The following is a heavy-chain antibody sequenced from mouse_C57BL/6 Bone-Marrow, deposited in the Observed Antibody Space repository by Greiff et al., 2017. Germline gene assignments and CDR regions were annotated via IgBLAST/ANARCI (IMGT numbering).Heavy chain of an antibody. CDR1: GYTFTSYW. J-gene: IGHJ1*03. D-gene: IGHD2-4*01. V-gene: IGHV1-74*01. CDR2: IHPSDSDT. Sequence: QVQLQQPGAELVKPGASVKVSCQASGYTFTSYWMHWVKQRPGQGLEWIGRIHPSDSDTNYHQKFKGKATLTVDKSSSTAYMQLSSLTSEDSAVYYCEMNYDYEWYFDVWGTGTTVTVSS. CDR3: EMNYDYEWYFDV.